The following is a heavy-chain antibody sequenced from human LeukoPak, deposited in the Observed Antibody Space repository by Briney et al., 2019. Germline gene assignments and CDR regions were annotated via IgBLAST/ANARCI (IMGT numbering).Heavy chain of an antibody. Sequence: PGGSLRLSCAASGFTVSSNYMSWVRQAPGKGLEWVSVIYSGGSTYYADSVKGRFTISRGNSKNTLYLQMNSLRAEDTAVYYCARASGPTVTIDYWGQGTLVTVSS. J-gene: IGHJ4*02. CDR3: ARASGPTVTIDY. CDR2: IYSGGST. CDR1: GFTVSSNY. V-gene: IGHV3-53*01. D-gene: IGHD4-17*01.